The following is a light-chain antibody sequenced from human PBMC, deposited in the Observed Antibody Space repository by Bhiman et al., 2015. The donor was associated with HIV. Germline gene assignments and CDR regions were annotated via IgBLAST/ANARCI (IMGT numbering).Light chain of an antibody. V-gene: IGLV1-36*01. Sequence: QSALTQPASVSGSPGQSITISCTGTSSDVGGYNYVYWFQQVPGKAPKLLIYYDDLLSSGVSDRFSASKAGTSASLAISGLQSEDEADYYCSAWDDSLNGVVFGGGTKVTVL. J-gene: IGLJ2*01. CDR3: SAWDDSLNGVV. CDR2: YDD. CDR1: SSDVGGYNY.